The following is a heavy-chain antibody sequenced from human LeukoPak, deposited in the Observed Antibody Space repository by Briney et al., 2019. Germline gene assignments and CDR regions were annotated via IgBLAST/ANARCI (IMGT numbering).Heavy chain of an antibody. V-gene: IGHV3-30*04. CDR2: ISYDGSNK. CDR3: ARAAVTKFHLDF. D-gene: IGHD4-17*01. Sequence: LGRSLRLSCAASGFTFSSYAMHWGRQAPGKGLEWVAVISYDGSNKYYADSVKGRFTISRDNSKNTLYLQMNSLRAEDTAVYYFARAAVTKFHLDFWGQGTLVTVSS. CDR1: GFTFSSYA. J-gene: IGHJ4*02.